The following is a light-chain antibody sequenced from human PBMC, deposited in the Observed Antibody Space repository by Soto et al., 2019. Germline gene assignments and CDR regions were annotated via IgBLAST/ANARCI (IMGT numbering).Light chain of an antibody. V-gene: IGKV1-5*01. Sequence: DIQMTQSPSTLSASVGDRVTITCRASQSISSWLAWYQQKPGKAPKLLIYDASSLESGVPSRFSGSGSGTEFTLTISSLQSEDFAVYYCQQYNKWPITFGQGTRLETK. CDR1: QSISSW. J-gene: IGKJ5*01. CDR2: DAS. CDR3: QQYNKWPIT.